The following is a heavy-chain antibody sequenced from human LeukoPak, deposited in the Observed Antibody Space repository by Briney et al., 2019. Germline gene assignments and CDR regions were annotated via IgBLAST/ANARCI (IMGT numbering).Heavy chain of an antibody. J-gene: IGHJ4*02. Sequence: TGGSLRLSCAASGFTFSSIAMSWVRQAPDKGLEWVSTISGSGGGTYYADSVKGRSTISRDDSKNTLYLQMNSLRADDTAVYYCAKDLGRYRNNFFDYWGQGNLVTVSS. CDR2: ISGSGGGT. V-gene: IGHV3-23*01. D-gene: IGHD1-26*01. CDR1: GFTFSSIA. CDR3: AKDLGRYRNNFFDY.